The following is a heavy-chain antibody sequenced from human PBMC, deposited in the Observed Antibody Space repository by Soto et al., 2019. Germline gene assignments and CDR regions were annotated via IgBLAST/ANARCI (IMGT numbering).Heavy chain of an antibody. CDR3: ARSSEAAGNLDV. CDR1: GFSFVTHW. Sequence: PGGSLRLCCAASGFSFVTHWMAWVRQAPGKGLEWVANIKQDGSDKYFVDSVKGRFTISRDNGKSSLYLQMNSLRAEDTAVYYCARSSEAAGNLDVWGQGTTVTVSS. V-gene: IGHV3-7*01. J-gene: IGHJ6*02. CDR2: IKQDGSDK. D-gene: IGHD6-25*01.